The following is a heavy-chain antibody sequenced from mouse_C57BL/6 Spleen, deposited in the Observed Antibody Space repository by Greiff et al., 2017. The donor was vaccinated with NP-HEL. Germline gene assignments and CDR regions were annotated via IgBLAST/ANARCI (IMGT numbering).Heavy chain of an antibody. Sequence: EVQLVESGGDLVKPGGSLKLSCAASGFTFSSYGMSWVRQTPDKRLEWVATISSGGSYTYYPDSVKGRFTITRDNATNTLYLQMSSLKSEDTAMYYCARLSHYDSRSHFDYWGQGTTLTVSS. D-gene: IGHD1-1*01. CDR2: ISSGGSYT. CDR1: GFTFSSYG. CDR3: ARLSHYDSRSHFDY. J-gene: IGHJ2*01. V-gene: IGHV5-6*01.